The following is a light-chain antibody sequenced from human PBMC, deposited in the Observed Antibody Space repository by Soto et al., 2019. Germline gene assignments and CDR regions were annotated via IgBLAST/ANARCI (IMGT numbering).Light chain of an antibody. Sequence: QSVLTQSSSASASLGSSVKITCTLSSGHSNNIIAWHQQQPGKAPRYLMNLEGGGSYNKGSGVPDRFSGSSSGADRYLSISNLQFEDEADYYCESWDSETWVLGGGTKLTVL. CDR2: LEGGGSY. CDR1: SGHSNNI. J-gene: IGLJ3*02. CDR3: ESWDSETWV. V-gene: IGLV4-60*02.